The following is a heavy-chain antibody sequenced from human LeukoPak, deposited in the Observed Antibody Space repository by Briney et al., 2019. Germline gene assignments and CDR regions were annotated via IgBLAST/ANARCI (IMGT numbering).Heavy chain of an antibody. V-gene: IGHV4-34*01. CDR2: IDDSEST. J-gene: IGHJ4*02. Sequence: SETLSLTCAVYGGSFRGYRWGWVRQSPRKGLEWIGEIDDSESTQYNPSLKSRVAILVDTSKNQFSLKLNSVSAADMAVYYCARIYGDYIVYWGQGTRVTVSS. CDR1: GGSFRGYR. CDR3: ARIYGDYIVY. D-gene: IGHD4-17*01.